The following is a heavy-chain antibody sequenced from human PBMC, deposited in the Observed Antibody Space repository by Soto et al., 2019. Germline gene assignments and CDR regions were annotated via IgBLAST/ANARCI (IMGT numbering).Heavy chain of an antibody. CDR2: IYYSGST. J-gene: IGHJ6*02. Sequence: SETLSLTCPVSGCSNSSSSYYWGWIRQPPGKGLEWIGSIYYSGSTYYNPSLKSRVTISVDTSKNQFSLKLSSVTAADTAVYYCAREGAGSFNLYYDFWSGYYFYGMDVWGQGTTVTVSS. CDR1: GCSNSSSSYY. D-gene: IGHD3-3*01. V-gene: IGHV4-39*02. CDR3: AREGAGSFNLYYDFWSGYYFYGMDV.